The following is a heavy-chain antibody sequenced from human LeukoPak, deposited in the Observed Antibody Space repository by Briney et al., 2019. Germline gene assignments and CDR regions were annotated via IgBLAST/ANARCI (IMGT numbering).Heavy chain of an antibody. Sequence: SETLSLTCTVSGGSISSSSYYWGWIRQPPGRGLEWIGNIFYSGSTYYNPSLKSRVTISVDTSKNQFSLRLSSVTAADTAVYYCASLMEIAVAGNYSDYWGQGTLVTVSS. V-gene: IGHV4-39*01. D-gene: IGHD6-19*01. CDR2: IFYSGST. CDR3: ASLMEIAVAGNYSDY. J-gene: IGHJ4*02. CDR1: GGSISSSSYY.